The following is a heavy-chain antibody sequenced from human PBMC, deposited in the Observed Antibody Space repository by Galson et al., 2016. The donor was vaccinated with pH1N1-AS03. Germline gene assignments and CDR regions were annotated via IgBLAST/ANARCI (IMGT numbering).Heavy chain of an antibody. V-gene: IGHV4-4*02. Sequence: VTLSLTCAVSGDSVSGGHWWTWVRQSPGKGLEWIGYIYLRGSTDYNPSLADRVIISADRSTNDFSLTLSSVTAADTAVYYCARVLTPGYFHTMDVWGRGTTVTVSS. CDR1: GDSVSGGHW. CDR3: ARVLTPGYFHTMDV. CDR2: IYLRGST. J-gene: IGHJ6*02. D-gene: IGHD2/OR15-2a*01.